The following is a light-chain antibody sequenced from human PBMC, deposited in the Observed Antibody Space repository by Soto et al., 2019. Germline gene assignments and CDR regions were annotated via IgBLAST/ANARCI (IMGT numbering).Light chain of an antibody. J-gene: IGKJ2*02. V-gene: IGKV3-15*01. Sequence: EIVMTQSPATLSVSPGERATLSCRASQSVSSNLAWYQQKPGQAPRLLIYGASTGATGIPARFSGSGSGTEFTLTISSLQSEDFAVYYCQQYNNWLPCTFGQGTKLEIK. CDR2: GAS. CDR1: QSVSSN. CDR3: QQYNNWLPCT.